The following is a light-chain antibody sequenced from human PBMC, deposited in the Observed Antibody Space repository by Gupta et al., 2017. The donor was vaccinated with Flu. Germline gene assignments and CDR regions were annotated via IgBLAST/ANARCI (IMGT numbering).Light chain of an antibody. CDR2: DVS. Sequence: DIQMTQSPSTLSASVGDRVTITCRASQSIGTSLAWYQQKPGKAPRLLIYDVSTLHNGVPSTFSGSGFRTEFTLTISSLQPDDFATYYCQQTSAFPSTLGQGTXLEIK. J-gene: IGKJ2*01. V-gene: IGKV1-5*03. CDR1: QSIGTS. CDR3: QQTSAFPST.